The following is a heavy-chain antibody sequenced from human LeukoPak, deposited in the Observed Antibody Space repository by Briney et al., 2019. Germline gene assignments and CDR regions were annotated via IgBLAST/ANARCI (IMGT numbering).Heavy chain of an antibody. D-gene: IGHD4-17*01. Sequence: GGSLKLSCAASGFSVSTNYMTWVRQAPGKGLEWASVIYSGGNTYYADSVKGRFTVSRDNSKNTLYLQMNSLRAEDTAVYYCASCCGYGAYDYWGQGTLVTVSS. CDR3: ASCCGYGAYDY. V-gene: IGHV3-53*01. J-gene: IGHJ4*02. CDR1: GFSVSTNY. CDR2: IYSGGNT.